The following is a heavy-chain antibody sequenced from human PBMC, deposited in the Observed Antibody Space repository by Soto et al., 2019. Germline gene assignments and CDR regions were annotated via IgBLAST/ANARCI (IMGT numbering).Heavy chain of an antibody. D-gene: IGHD5-12*01. CDR3: ARDLPDGSLDY. Sequence: GVSLSLSCAASGFTFSSYSMNWVRQAPGKGLEWVSSISSSSSYIYYADSVKGRFTISRDNAKNSLYLQMNSLRAEDTAVYYCARDLPDGSLDYWGQGNLVTVSS. CDR2: ISSSSSYI. V-gene: IGHV3-21*01. J-gene: IGHJ4*02. CDR1: GFTFSSYS.